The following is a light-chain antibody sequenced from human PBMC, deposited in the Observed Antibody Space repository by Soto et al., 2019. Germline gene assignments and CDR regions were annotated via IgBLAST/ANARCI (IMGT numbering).Light chain of an antibody. V-gene: IGKV1-39*01. CDR2: FSS. CDR3: QKSYSTPWT. Sequence: DIQMTQSPSSLSASVGDRVTIACRASQRISTYVNWYQQKPGKAPKLLIYFSSNLQIGVSSLFSGSGSGTDFTLTISSLQPDDFATYYCQKSYSTPWTFGQGTKV. J-gene: IGKJ1*01. CDR1: QRISTY.